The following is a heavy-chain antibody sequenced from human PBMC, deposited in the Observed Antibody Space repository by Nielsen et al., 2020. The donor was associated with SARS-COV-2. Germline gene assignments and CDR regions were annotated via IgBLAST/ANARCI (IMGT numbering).Heavy chain of an antibody. D-gene: IGHD2-2*01. CDR3: ARVVRIGYCSSTSCYHFDY. V-gene: IGHV4-31*02. J-gene: IGHJ4*02. Sequence: SCTVSGGSISSGGYYWSWIRQHPGKGLEWIGYIYYSGSTYYNPSLKSRVTISVDTSKNQFSLKLSSVTAADTAVYYCARVVRIGYCSSTSCYHFDYWGQGTLVTVSS. CDR2: IYYSGST. CDR1: GGSISSGGYY.